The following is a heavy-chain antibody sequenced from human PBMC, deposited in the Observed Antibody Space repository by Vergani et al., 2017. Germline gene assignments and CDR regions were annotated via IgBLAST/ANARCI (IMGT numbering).Heavy chain of an antibody. V-gene: IGHV3-9*01. Sequence: EVQLVESGGGLVQPGRSLRLSCAASGFTFDDYAMHWVRQAPGKGLEWVSGISWNSGSTYYADSVKGRFTISRDNSKNSLYLQMNSLRTEDTALYYCAKDREYQLLSGFDYWGQGTLVTVSS. CDR1: GFTFDDYA. CDR2: ISWNSGST. D-gene: IGHD2-2*01. J-gene: IGHJ4*02. CDR3: AKDREYQLLSGFDY.